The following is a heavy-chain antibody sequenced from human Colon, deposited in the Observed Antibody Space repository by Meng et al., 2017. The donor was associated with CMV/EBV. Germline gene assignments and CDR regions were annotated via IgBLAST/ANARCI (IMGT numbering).Heavy chain of an antibody. J-gene: IGHJ5*02. D-gene: IGHD2-2*01. CDR1: GFSLSTSGVG. CDR3: AHLRYCSSTSCFNWFDP. CDR2: IYWNDDK. Sequence: SGPTLVKPTQTLTLTCTFSGFSLSTSGVGVGWIRQPPGKALEWLALIYWNDDKRYSPSLKSRLTITKDTSKNQVVLTMTNMDPVDTAIYYCAHLRYCSSTSCFNWFDPWGQGTLVTVSS. V-gene: IGHV2-5*01.